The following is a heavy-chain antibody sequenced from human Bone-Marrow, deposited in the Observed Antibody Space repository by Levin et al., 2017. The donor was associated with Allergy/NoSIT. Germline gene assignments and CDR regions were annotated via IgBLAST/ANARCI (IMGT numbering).Heavy chain of an antibody. D-gene: IGHD1-7*01. V-gene: IGHV1-8*01. CDR1: GYTFTSYD. J-gene: IGHJ6*02. CDR2: MNPNSGNT. Sequence: ASVKVSCKASGYTFTSYDINWVRQATGQGLEWMGWMNPNSGNTGYAQKFQGRVTMTRNTSISTAYMELSSLRSEDTAVYYCARPPFITGTTSPRHHYYYYYGMDVWGQGTTVTVSS. CDR3: ARPPFITGTTSPRHHYYYYYGMDV.